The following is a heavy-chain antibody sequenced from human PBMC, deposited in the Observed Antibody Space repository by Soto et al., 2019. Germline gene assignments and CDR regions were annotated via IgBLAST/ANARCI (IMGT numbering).Heavy chain of an antibody. V-gene: IGHV4-34*01. D-gene: IGHD3-9*01. J-gene: IGHJ6*02. CDR3: ARGSMYYDILTGYYRRYYYGMDV. CDR1: GGSFSCYC. Sequence: PSATLSLTCAVYGGSFSCYCWSWMRQPPGKGLEWMGEINHSGSTNYNPSLKSRVTISVDTSKNQFSLKLSSVTAADTAVYYCARGSMYYDILTGYYRRYYYGMDVWGQGTTVTVSS. CDR2: INHSGST.